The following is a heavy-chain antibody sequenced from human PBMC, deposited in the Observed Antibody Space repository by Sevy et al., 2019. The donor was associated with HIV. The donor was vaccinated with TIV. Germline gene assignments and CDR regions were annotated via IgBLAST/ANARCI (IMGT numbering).Heavy chain of an antibody. V-gene: IGHV3-23*01. Sequence: GGSLRLSCSASGFPFNTYAMTWVRQAPGKGLEWVASFTGGGDGATHYADSVKGRFIVSRDNSRNTLYLHMNSMRADDTAVYYCTKGTIGIVIILESWGRRTLVTVSS. CDR2: FTGGGDGAT. CDR1: GFPFNTYA. J-gene: IGHJ4*02. D-gene: IGHD3-3*01. CDR3: TKGTIGIVIILES.